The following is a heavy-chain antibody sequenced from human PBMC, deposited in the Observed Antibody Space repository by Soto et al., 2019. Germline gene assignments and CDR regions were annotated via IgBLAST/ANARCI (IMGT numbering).Heavy chain of an antibody. CDR3: ATIDYDSSGYYLDY. Sequence: PSETLSLTCTVSGVSISSYYWSWIRQPPGKGLEWIGYIYYSGSTNYNPSLKSRVTISVDTSKNQFSLKLSSVTAADTAVYYCATIDYDSSGYYLDYWGQGTLVTVSS. V-gene: IGHV4-59*01. J-gene: IGHJ4*02. D-gene: IGHD3-22*01. CDR1: GVSISSYY. CDR2: IYYSGST.